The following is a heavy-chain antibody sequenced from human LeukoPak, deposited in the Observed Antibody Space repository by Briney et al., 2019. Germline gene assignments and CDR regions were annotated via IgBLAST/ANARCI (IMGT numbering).Heavy chain of an antibody. CDR3: ASLQPYYYYGMDV. CDR2: INHSGST. CDR1: GASFSGYY. V-gene: IGHV4-34*01. D-gene: IGHD1-14*01. Sequence: PSETLFLTCAVYGASFSGYYWSWIRQPPGKGLEWIGEINHSGSTNYNPSLKSRVTISVDTSKNQFSLKLSSVTAADTAVYYCASLQPYYYYGMDVWGQGTTVTVSS. J-gene: IGHJ6*02.